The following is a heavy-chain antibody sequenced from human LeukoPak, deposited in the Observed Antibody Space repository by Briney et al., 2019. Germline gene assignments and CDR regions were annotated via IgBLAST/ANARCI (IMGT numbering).Heavy chain of an antibody. CDR3: AKETWQQLSNWFDP. V-gene: IGHV3-23*01. CDR1: GFTFSSYG. J-gene: IGHJ5*02. CDR2: ISGSGGSP. Sequence: GGSLRLSCAASGFTFSSYGMNWVRQAPGKGLEWVSAISGSGGSPYYADSVKGRFTISRDSSKNTLYLQMNSLRAEDTAVYYCAKETWQQLSNWFDPWGQGTLVTVSS. D-gene: IGHD6-13*01.